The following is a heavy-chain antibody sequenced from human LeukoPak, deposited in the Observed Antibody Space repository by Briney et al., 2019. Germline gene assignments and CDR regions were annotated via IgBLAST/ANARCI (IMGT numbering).Heavy chain of an antibody. CDR3: AKGYCSSTSCYGITDY. D-gene: IGHD2-2*01. Sequence: GGSLRLSCAASGFTFSSYAMHWVRQAPGKGLEWVAVISYDGSNKYYADSVKGRFTISRDNSKNTLYLQMNSLRAEDTAVYYCAKGYCSSTSCYGITDYWGQGTLVTVSS. CDR1: GFTFSSYA. CDR2: ISYDGSNK. J-gene: IGHJ4*02. V-gene: IGHV3-30*04.